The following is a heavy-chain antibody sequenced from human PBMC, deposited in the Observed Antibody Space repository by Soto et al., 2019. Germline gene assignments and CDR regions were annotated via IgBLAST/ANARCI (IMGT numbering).Heavy chain of an antibody. Sequence: RASVKVSCKASGHTFSSYGISWVRLAPGQGLEWMGWISAYNGNTNYAQKLQGRVTLTTDTSTSSAYMELRSLRSDDTAAYYCARGVGSTSGHGRGGMDGCGQRSTGTAS. CDR2: ISAYNGNT. CDR1: GHTFSSYG. CDR3: ARGVGSTSGHGRGGMDG. V-gene: IGHV1-18*04. D-gene: IGHD2-2*01. J-gene: IGHJ6*01.